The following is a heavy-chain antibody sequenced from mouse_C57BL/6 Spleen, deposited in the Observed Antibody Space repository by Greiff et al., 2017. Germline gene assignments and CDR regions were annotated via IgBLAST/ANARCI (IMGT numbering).Heavy chain of an antibody. Sequence: QVPLQQSGAELVKPGASVKMSCKASGYTFTTYPIEWMKQNTGKSLEWIGNFHPSNDDTKYNEKFKGKATLTVEKSSSTVYWALSRVTAVDSAVYYFEQLGRGYWGQGTLVTVSA. D-gene: IGHD4-1*02. CDR3: EQLGRGY. CDR2: FHPSNDDT. J-gene: IGHJ3*02. CDR1: GYTFTTYP. V-gene: IGHV1-47*01.